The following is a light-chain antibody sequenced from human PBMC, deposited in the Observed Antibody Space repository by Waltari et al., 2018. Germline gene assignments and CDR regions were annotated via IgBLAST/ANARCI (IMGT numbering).Light chain of an antibody. V-gene: IGLV1-40*01. CDR2: GGT. CDR1: GSNIGAGYD. CDR3: QSYDTSLSVV. Sequence: QSVLTQPPSVSGAPGQRVTISCTGSGSNIGAGYDVHWYHQVPRTAPKLLIYGGTSRPLGVPNRLFGSTSGTSASLTITGLQVEDEGDYYCQSYDTSLSVVFGGGTKLTVL. J-gene: IGLJ3*02.